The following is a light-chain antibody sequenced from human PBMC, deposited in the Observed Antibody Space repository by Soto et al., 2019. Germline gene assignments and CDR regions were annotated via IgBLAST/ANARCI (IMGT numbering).Light chain of an antibody. CDR2: EVS. V-gene: IGLV2-8*01. J-gene: IGLJ2*01. CDR1: SSDVGGYNY. Sequence: QSVLTQPPSASGSPGQSVTISCTGTSSDVGGYNYVSWYQQYSGKAPKVMIYEVSKRPSGVPDRFSGSKSGNTASLTVSGLQAEDEAEYFCSSYAGSTNYVVFGGGTKLTVL. CDR3: SSYAGSTNYVV.